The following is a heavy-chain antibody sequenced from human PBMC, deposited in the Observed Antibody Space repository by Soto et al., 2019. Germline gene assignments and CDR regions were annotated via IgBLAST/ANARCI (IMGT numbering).Heavy chain of an antibody. Sequence: ASVKVSCKASGYLFTAYSMHWVRLAPGQGLEWMGVVNPSGGSTKYAQNFQGRVTMTRDTSTTTIYMELSSLRSDDTPIYYCAREENCSGGTCYSEYFHRWGQGTLVTVSS. CDR2: VNPSGGST. CDR3: AREENCSGGTCYSEYFHR. CDR1: GYLFTAYS. V-gene: IGHV1-46*01. J-gene: IGHJ1*01. D-gene: IGHD2-15*01.